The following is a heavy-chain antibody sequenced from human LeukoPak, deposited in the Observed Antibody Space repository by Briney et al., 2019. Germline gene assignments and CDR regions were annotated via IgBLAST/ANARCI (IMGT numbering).Heavy chain of an antibody. Sequence: GGSLRLSCAAYAFTLSIYAMSSVRQAPGKGLEWVSAIRGSGGSTYDADSVKGRFTISRDNSKNTLYLQVNSLRVDDTAVYYCAKVTGDYLAYYYYGMDVWGQGTTVTVSS. CDR1: AFTLSIYA. CDR2: IRGSGGST. V-gene: IGHV3-23*01. D-gene: IGHD4-17*01. J-gene: IGHJ6*02. CDR3: AKVTGDYLAYYYYGMDV.